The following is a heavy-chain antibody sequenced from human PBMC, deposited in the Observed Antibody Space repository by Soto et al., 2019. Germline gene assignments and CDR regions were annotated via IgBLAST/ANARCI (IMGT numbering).Heavy chain of an antibody. D-gene: IGHD2-2*01. CDR1: GGTFGSYA. J-gene: IGHJ6*02. CDR3: ARSQGSSTSLEIYYYYYYGMAV. V-gene: IGHV1-69*01. Sequence: QVQLVQSGAEVKKPGSSVKVSCKASGGTFGSYAISWVRQAPGQGLEWMGGIIPIPGTANYAQKFQGRVTIAADESTSTAYTELSSLRSEDTAVYYCARSQGSSTSLEIYYYYYYGMAVWGQGTTVTVSS. CDR2: IIPIPGTA.